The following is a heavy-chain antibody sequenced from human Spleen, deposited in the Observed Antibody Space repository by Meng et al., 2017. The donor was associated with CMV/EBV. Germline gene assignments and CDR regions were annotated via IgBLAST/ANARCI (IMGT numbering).Heavy chain of an antibody. J-gene: IGHJ6*02. Sequence: ASVKVSCKASGYTFTAHYFHWVRQAPGQGLEWMGWIHPHRGDTNYAQQFQGRVTLTRDTSINTGYMELTRLTSDDTAVYYCARDPYYTKYYYYGMDVWGQGTTVTVSS. CDR3: ARDPYYTKYYYYGMDV. CDR2: IHPHRGDT. CDR1: GYTFTAHY. V-gene: IGHV1-2*02. D-gene: IGHD2/OR15-2a*01.